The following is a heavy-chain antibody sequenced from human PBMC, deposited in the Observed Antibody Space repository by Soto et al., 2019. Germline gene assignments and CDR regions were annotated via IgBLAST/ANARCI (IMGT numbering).Heavy chain of an antibody. Sequence: PSETLSLTCAVYGGSFSGYYWTWIRQPPGTGLEWNGEINHSGSTNYNPYHKSQINITIDTSKNQFSLKLTSVTAADTAVYYCARDKITGLFDYWGQGTLVTVS. J-gene: IGHJ4*02. CDR1: GGSFSGYY. CDR3: ARDKITGLFDY. V-gene: IGHV4-34*01. CDR2: INHSGST. D-gene: IGHD2-8*02.